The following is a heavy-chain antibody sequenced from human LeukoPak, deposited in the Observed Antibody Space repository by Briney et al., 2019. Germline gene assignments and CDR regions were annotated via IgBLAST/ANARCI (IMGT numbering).Heavy chain of an antibody. V-gene: IGHV6-1*01. D-gene: IGHD2-21*02. J-gene: IGHJ5*02. CDR2: TYYRSTWYN. Sequence: SQTLSLTCAISGDSVSSNSVTWNWIRQSPSRGLEWLGRTYYRSTWYNDYAVSVRGRITVNPDTSKNQFSLHLNSVTPEDTAVYYCARRLTQYNCFDPWGQGILVTVSS. CDR3: ARRLTQYNCFDP. CDR1: GDSVSSNSVT.